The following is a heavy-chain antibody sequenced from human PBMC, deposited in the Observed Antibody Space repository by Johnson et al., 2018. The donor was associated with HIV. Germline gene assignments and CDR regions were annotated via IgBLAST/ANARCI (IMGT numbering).Heavy chain of an antibody. V-gene: IGHV3-66*02. CDR2: IYSGGST. Sequence: VQLVESGGGLVKPGGSLRLSCAASGFTFSDYYMSWIRQAPGKGLEWVSVIYSGGSTYYADSVKGRISRDNSKNTLYLQMNSLRAEDTAVYYCASVYYDILTGYYYDALDMWGQGTMVTVSS. D-gene: IGHD3-9*01. CDR1: GFTFSDYY. CDR3: ASVYYDILTGYYYDALDM. J-gene: IGHJ3*02.